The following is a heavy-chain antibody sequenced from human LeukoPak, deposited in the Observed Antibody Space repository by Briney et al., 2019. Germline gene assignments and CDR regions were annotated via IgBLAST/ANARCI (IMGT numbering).Heavy chain of an antibody. Sequence: ASVKVSCKASGYTFTSYGISWVRQAPGQGLEWMGWISAYNGNTNYAQKLQGRVTMTTDTSTSTAYMELRSLRSDDTAVYYCARDRFYSGSYYNYYYMDVWGKGTTVTVSS. CDR1: GYTFTSYG. CDR3: ARDRFYSGSYYNYYYMDV. J-gene: IGHJ6*03. V-gene: IGHV1-18*01. CDR2: ISAYNGNT. D-gene: IGHD1-26*01.